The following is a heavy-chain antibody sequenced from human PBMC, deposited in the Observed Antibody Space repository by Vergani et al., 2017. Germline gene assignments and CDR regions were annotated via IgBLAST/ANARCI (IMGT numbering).Heavy chain of an antibody. Sequence: EVQLVETGGGLIQPGGSLRLSCAASGFTVSSNYMSWVRQAPGKGLEWVANIKQDGSEKYYVDSVKGRFTISRDNAKNSLYLQMNSLRAEDTAVYYCARDNYNWNDPDYYYYMDVWGKGTTVTVSS. D-gene: IGHD1-1*01. V-gene: IGHV3-7*01. CDR1: GFTVSSNY. CDR3: ARDNYNWNDPDYYYYMDV. J-gene: IGHJ6*03. CDR2: IKQDGSEK.